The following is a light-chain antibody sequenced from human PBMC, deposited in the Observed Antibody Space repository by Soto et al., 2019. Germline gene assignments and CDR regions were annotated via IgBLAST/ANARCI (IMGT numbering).Light chain of an antibody. V-gene: IGKV3-20*01. Sequence: EIVLTPSPATLSLSPGERATLSCRASQSVSSYFAWYQQTPGQAPRLLIYDASNRATGIPDRFSGSGSGTDFTLTISRLEPEDFAVYYCQQYGSSPWTFGQGTKVDIK. CDR2: DAS. CDR3: QQYGSSPWT. CDR1: QSVSSY. J-gene: IGKJ1*01.